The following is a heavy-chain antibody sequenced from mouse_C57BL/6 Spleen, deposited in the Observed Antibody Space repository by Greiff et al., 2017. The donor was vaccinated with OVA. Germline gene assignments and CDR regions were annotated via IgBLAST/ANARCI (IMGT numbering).Heavy chain of an antibody. D-gene: IGHD1-1*01. J-gene: IGHJ3*01. Sequence: EVNVVESGGGLVKPGGSLKLSCAASGFTFSDYGMHWVRQAPEKGLEWVAYISSGSSTIYYADTVKGRFTISRDNAKNTLFLQMTSLRSEDTAMYYCARASFDYGSSSWFAYWGQGTLVTVSA. V-gene: IGHV5-17*01. CDR2: ISSGSSTI. CDR1: GFTFSDYG. CDR3: ARASFDYGSSSWFAY.